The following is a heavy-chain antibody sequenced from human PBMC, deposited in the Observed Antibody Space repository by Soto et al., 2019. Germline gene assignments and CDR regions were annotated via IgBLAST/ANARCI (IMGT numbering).Heavy chain of an antibody. CDR1: VCCIGGINYF. J-gene: IGHJ6*04. Sequence: KPSETLSLTCTFSVCCIGGINYFLCLIRQSPWTCLEWLGTIYSIGSTYYNPSLKSRITMSLDTSKNQFSLNLGSVTAADTAVYYCTRRRFGVRGVTNMEAWGKRNTVTVSS. CDR3: TRRRFGVRGVTNMEA. V-gene: IGHV4-39*01. D-gene: IGHD3-10*01. CDR2: IYSIGST.